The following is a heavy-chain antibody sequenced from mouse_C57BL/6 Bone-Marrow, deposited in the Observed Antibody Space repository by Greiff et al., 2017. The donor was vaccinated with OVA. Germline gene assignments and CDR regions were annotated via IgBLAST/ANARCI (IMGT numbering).Heavy chain of an antibody. CDR3: ARGIYYGFDD. Sequence: EVQLQQSGPELVKPGASVKIPCKASGYTFTDSYMDWVKQSHGKSLEWIGDINPNNGGTISNQKFTGKATLTVDKSSSTAYMELRSLTSEDTAVYYCARGIYYGFDDWGKGTTLTVST. D-gene: IGHD1-1*01. J-gene: IGHJ2*01. V-gene: IGHV1-18*01. CDR2: INPNNGGT. CDR1: GYTFTDSY.